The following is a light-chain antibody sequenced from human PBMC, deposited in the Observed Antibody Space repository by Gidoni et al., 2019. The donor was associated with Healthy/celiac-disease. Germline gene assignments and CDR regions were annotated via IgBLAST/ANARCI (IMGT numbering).Light chain of an antibody. J-gene: IGKJ3*01. V-gene: IGKV3-11*01. CDR2: DAS. CDR3: KKSSNWPPGGFT. CDR1: QSVSSY. Sequence: EIVLTQSPATLSLTPVERATLSCRASQSVSSYVAWYQQKPGQSPRLLNYDASNRATGIPARLSGSGYGTEFNLTISSLEPEDFEVYYCKKSSNWPPGGFTFXPXTKVDIK.